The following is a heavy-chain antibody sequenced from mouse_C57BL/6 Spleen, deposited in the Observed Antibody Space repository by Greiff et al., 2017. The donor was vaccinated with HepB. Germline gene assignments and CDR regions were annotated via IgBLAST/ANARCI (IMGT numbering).Heavy chain of an antibody. CDR3: ARRGVGLYFDY. J-gene: IGHJ2*01. D-gene: IGHD1-3*01. CDR1: GYAFSSSW. V-gene: IGHV1-82*01. Sequence: QVQLKESGPELVKPGASVKISCKASGYAFSSSWMNWVKQRPGKGLEWIGRIYPGDGDTNYNGKFKGKATLTADKSSSTAYMQLSSLTSEDSAVYFCARRGVGLYFDYWGQGTTLTVSS. CDR2: IYPGDGDT.